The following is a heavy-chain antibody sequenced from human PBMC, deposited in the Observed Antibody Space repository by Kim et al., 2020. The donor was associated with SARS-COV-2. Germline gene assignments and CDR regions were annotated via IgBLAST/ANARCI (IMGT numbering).Heavy chain of an antibody. D-gene: IGHD2-21*01. V-gene: IGHV3-33*05. J-gene: IGHJ6*02. CDR1: GFTFSSYG. CDR2: ISYDGSNK. Sequence: WGSLRLSCAASGFTFSSYGMHWVRQAPGKGLEWVAVISYDGSNKYYADSVKGRFTISRDNSKNTLYLQMNSLRAEDTAVYYCARDRISLVSYYYYYGMDVWGQGTTVTVSS. CDR3: ARDRISLVSYYYYYGMDV.